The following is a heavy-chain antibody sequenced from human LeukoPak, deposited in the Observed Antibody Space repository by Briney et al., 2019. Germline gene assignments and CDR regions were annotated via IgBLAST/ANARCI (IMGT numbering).Heavy chain of an antibody. Sequence: GSSVKVSCKASGGTFGSYAISWVRQAPGQGLEWMGGIIPIFGTANYAQKFQGRVTITADESTSTAYMELSSLRSEDTAVYYCASVVPAARREFGYWGQGTLVTVSS. V-gene: IGHV1-69*01. CDR1: GGTFGSYA. CDR2: IIPIFGTA. D-gene: IGHD2-2*01. J-gene: IGHJ4*02. CDR3: ASVVPAARREFGY.